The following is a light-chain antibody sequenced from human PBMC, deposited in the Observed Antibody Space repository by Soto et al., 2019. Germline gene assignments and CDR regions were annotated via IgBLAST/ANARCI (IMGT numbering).Light chain of an antibody. CDR1: QSVSSSY. V-gene: IGKV3-20*01. CDR3: QQYGSSPQT. J-gene: IGKJ1*01. CDR2: GAS. Sequence: EIVLTQSPGTLSLSPGERATLSCRASQSVSSSYLACYQQKPGQAPRLLIYGASCRATGIPDRFSGSGSGTDFTLTISRLEPEDFAVYYCQQYGSSPQTFGQGTKVEIK.